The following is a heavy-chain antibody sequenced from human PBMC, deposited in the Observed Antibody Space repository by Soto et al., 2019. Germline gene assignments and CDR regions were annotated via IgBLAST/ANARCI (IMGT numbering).Heavy chain of an antibody. Sequence: PGGSLRLSCAASGFTFSSYGMHWVRQAPGKGLEWVAVISYDGSNKYYADSVKGRFTISRDNSKNTLYLQMNSLRAEDTAVYYCAKEITLLLIDYWGQGTLVTVSS. D-gene: IGHD3-10*01. J-gene: IGHJ4*02. V-gene: IGHV3-30*18. CDR2: ISYDGSNK. CDR3: AKEITLLLIDY. CDR1: GFTFSSYG.